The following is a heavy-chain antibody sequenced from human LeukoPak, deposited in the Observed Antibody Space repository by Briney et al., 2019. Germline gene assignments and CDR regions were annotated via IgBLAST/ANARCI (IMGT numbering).Heavy chain of an antibody. J-gene: IGHJ4*02. CDR2: INRDGSTT. D-gene: IGHD3-10*01. CDR3: ARDKESGEFSEIDY. V-gene: IGHV3-74*01. Sequence: GGSLRLSCAASGFTFSNYWVHWVRQAPGKGLVWVSRINRDGSTTNYADSVKGRFTVSRDNAKNTLNLQMNSLRAEDTAVYYCARDKESGEFSEIDYWGQGTLVTVSS. CDR1: GFTFSNYW.